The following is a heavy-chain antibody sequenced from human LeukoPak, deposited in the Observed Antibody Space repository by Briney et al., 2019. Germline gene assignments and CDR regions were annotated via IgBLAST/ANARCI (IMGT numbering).Heavy chain of an antibody. CDR3: AGDWDSYGSGSYQDV. V-gene: IGHV3-30-3*01. Sequence: QPGGSLTLSCAASGFTFSSYDMHWVRQAPGKGLEGVAVISYDGSNKYYADSVKGRFTISRDNSKNTLYLQMNSLRAEDTAVYYCAGDWDSYGSGSYQDVWGQGTTVTVSS. CDR1: GFTFSSYD. D-gene: IGHD3-10*01. J-gene: IGHJ6*02. CDR2: ISYDGSNK.